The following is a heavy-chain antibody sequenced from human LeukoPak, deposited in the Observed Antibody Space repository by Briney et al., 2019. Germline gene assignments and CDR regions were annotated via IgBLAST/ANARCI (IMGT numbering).Heavy chain of an antibody. CDR1: GFTFSTFG. CDR3: ARGYYYDSSVAY. V-gene: IGHV3-21*01. D-gene: IGHD3-22*01. J-gene: IGHJ4*02. Sequence: GGSLRLSCAASGFTFSTFGFNWVRQAPGKGLEWVSSISHSSIYISYADSVKGQFTISRDNARNSLYLQMDSLRVEDTAVYYCARGYYYDSSVAYWGQGTLVTVSS. CDR2: ISHSSIYI.